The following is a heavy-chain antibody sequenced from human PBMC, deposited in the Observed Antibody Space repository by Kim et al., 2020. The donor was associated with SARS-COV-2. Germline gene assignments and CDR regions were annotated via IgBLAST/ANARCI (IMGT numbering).Heavy chain of an antibody. CDR1: GFTFSSYA. CDR2: ISGSGGST. Sequence: GGSLRLSCAASGFTFSSYARSWVRQAPGKGLEWVSAISGSGGSTYYADSVKGRFTISRDNSKNTLYLQMNSLRAEDTAVYYCAKTITMIVVVITDAFDIWGQGTMVTVSS. J-gene: IGHJ3*02. V-gene: IGHV3-23*01. CDR3: AKTITMIVVVITDAFDI. D-gene: IGHD3-22*01.